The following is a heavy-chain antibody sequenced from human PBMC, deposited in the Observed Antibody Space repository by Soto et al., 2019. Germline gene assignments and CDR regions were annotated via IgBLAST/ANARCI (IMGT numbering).Heavy chain of an antibody. CDR1: GYTFTSYD. Sequence: ASVKVSCKASGYTFTSYDINWVRQATGQGLEWMGWMNPNSGNTGYAQKFQGRVTMTRNTSISTAYMELRSLRSEDTAVYYCARDNDFWTGYYPVDWFDPWGQGTLVTVSS. CDR3: ARDNDFWTGYYPVDWFDP. J-gene: IGHJ5*02. V-gene: IGHV1-8*01. CDR2: MNPNSGNT. D-gene: IGHD3-3*01.